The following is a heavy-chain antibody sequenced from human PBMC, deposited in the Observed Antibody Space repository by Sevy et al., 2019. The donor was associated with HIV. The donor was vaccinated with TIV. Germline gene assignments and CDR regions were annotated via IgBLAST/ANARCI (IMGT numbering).Heavy chain of an antibody. J-gene: IGHJ4*02. V-gene: IGHV3-30*04. CDR1: GFTFSSYA. Sequence: GGSLRLSCAACGFTFSSYAMHWVRQAPGKGLEWVAVISYDGSNKYYADSVKGRFTISRDNSKNKLYLQMNSLRAEDTAVYYCARKVGRLSGTDYWGQGTLVTVSS. CDR3: ARKVGRLSGTDY. D-gene: IGHD1-26*01. CDR2: ISYDGSNK.